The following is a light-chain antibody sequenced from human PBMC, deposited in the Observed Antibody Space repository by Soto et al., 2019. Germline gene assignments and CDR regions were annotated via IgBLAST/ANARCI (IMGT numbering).Light chain of an antibody. CDR3: QQYNNWPPYT. V-gene: IGKV3-15*01. CDR1: QSVSSN. J-gene: IGKJ2*01. Sequence: EIVMTQSPATLSVSPGERATLSCRASQSVSSNLAWYQQKPGQAPRLLIYGASTRATGIPARFSGSGSGTEFNLTSSSLQSEDFELYYCQQYNNWPPYTFGQGTKLEIK. CDR2: GAS.